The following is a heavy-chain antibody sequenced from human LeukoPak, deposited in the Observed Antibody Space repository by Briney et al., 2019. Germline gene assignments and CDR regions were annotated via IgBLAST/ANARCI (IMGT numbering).Heavy chain of an antibody. CDR3: ARHSDRLQSGENAFDI. CDR1: GGSISSYY. J-gene: IGHJ3*02. V-gene: IGHV4-59*08. Sequence: SETLSLTCTVSGGSISSYYWSWIRQPPGKGLEWIGYIYYSGSTNYSPSLKSRVTISVDTSKNQFSLKLSSVIAADTAVYYCARHSDRLQSGENAFDIWGQGTLVTVSS. CDR2: IYYSGST. D-gene: IGHD4-11*01.